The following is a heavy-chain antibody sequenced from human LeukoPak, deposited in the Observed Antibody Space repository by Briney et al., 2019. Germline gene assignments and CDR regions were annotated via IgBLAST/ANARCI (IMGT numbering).Heavy chain of an antibody. V-gene: IGHV3-23*01. Sequence: GGSLRLSCAASGFTFSSYAMSWVRQAPGKGVEWVSAISGSGGSTYYADSVKDRFTISRDNSKNTLYLQMNSLRAEDTAVYYCARTSWELLTYYFDYWGQGTLVTVSS. CDR3: ARTSWELLTYYFDY. CDR1: GFTFSSYA. J-gene: IGHJ4*02. CDR2: ISGSGGST. D-gene: IGHD1-26*01.